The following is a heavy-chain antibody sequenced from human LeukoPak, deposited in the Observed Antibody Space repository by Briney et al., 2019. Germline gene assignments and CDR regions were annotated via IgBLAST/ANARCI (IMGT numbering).Heavy chain of an antibody. CDR1: GYSFTGYY. D-gene: IGHD3-10*01. V-gene: IGHV1-2*02. Sequence: ASVKVSCKASGYSFTGYYMHWVRQAPGQGLEWMGWINPNSGGTNYAQKFQGRVTMTRDTSISTAYMELSRLRSGDTAVYYCARALPNYYYGMDVWGQGTTVTVSS. CDR2: INPNSGGT. CDR3: ARALPNYYYGMDV. J-gene: IGHJ6*02.